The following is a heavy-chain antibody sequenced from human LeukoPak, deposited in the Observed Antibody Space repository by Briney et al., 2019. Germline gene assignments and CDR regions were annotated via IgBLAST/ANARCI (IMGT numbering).Heavy chain of an antibody. D-gene: IGHD3-10*01. CDR2: IIPIFGTA. J-gene: IGHJ4*02. Sequence: ASVKVSCKASGGTFSSYAISWVRQAPGQGLEWMGGIIPIFGTANYAQKFQGRVTITADESTSTAYIELSSLRSEDTAVYYCARENYYGSGPVVYWGQGTLVTVSS. V-gene: IGHV1-69*13. CDR3: ARENYYGSGPVVY. CDR1: GGTFSSYA.